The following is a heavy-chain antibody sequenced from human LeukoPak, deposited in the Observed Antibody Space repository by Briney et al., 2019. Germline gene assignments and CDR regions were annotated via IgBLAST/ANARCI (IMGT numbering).Heavy chain of an antibody. Sequence: GGSLRLSCAASGFTFSSYAVSWVRQAPGKGLEWVSAISGSGGSTYYADSVKGRFTISRDNSKNTLYLQMNSLRAEDTAVYYCAKDSWYDRLRQDAFDIWGQGTMVTVSS. CDR3: AKDSWYDRLRQDAFDI. J-gene: IGHJ3*02. V-gene: IGHV3-23*01. D-gene: IGHD5-12*01. CDR1: GFTFSSYA. CDR2: ISGSGGST.